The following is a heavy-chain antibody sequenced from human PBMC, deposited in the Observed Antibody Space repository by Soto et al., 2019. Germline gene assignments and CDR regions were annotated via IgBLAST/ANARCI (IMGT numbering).Heavy chain of an antibody. J-gene: IGHJ4*02. D-gene: IGHD6-13*01. V-gene: IGHV3-30*18. Sequence: GGSLRLSCAASGFTFSSYGMHWVRQAPGKGLEWVAVISYDGSNKYYADSVKGRFTISRDNSKNTLYLQMNSLRAEDTAVYYCAKDIGSSWYGVDYWGQGTLVTAPQ. CDR3: AKDIGSSWYGVDY. CDR1: GFTFSSYG. CDR2: ISYDGSNK.